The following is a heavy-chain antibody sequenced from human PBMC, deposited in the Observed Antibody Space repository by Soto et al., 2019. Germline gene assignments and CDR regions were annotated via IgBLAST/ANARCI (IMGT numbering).Heavy chain of an antibody. D-gene: IGHD6-19*01. J-gene: IGHJ4*02. CDR2: ISYDGSNK. CDR1: GFTFSTYA. Sequence: GGSLRLSCAASGFTFSTYAMHCVRQAPGKGLEWVAVISYDGSNKYYADSVKGRFTISRDNSENTRYLQMNSLRAEDTGVYYCARNLAVAGIGIDYWGQGTLVTVSS. V-gene: IGHV3-30-3*01. CDR3: ARNLAVAGIGIDY.